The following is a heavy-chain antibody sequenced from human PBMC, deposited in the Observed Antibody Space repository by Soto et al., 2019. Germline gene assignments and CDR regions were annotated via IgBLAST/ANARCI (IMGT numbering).Heavy chain of an antibody. V-gene: IGHV5-51*01. J-gene: IGHJ4*02. CDR2: IHGGDSPT. D-gene: IGHD6-19*01. Sequence: GESLKFSCQGSGYIISNYWIGWVRQMPGKGLEWMGIIHGGDSPTRYSPSFEGQVTISTDKSISTAYLQWSSLKASDTAMYYCARRGTYSSGWDYWGQGTLVTVYS. CDR1: GYIISNYW. CDR3: ARRGTYSSGWDY.